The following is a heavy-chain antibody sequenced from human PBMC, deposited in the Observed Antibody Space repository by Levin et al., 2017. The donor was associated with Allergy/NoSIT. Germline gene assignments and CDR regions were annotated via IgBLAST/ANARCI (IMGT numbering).Heavy chain of an antibody. D-gene: IGHD6-13*01. CDR3: ARHQQQLVAFDY. CDR2: IYPGDSDT. J-gene: IGHJ4*02. CDR1: GYSFTSYW. Sequence: GASVKVSCKGSGYSFTSYWIGWVRQMPGKGLEWMGIIYPGDSDTRYSPSFQGQVTISADKSISTAYLQWSSLKASDTAMYYCARHQQQLVAFDYWGQGTLVTVSS. V-gene: IGHV5-51*01.